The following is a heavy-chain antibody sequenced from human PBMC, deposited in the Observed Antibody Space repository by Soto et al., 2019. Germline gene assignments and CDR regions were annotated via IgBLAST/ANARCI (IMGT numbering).Heavy chain of an antibody. Sequence: PGGSLRLSCVASGFTFSSYAMSWVRQAPGKGLEWVSAITGDGGDTFHADSVRGRLTISRDNSRSTLYLQMDSLRAEDTALYYCAKGSATSRPYYFDYWGQGTLVTVSS. V-gene: IGHV3-23*01. CDR2: ITGDGGDT. CDR1: GFTFSSYA. CDR3: AKGSATSRPYYFDY. J-gene: IGHJ4*02.